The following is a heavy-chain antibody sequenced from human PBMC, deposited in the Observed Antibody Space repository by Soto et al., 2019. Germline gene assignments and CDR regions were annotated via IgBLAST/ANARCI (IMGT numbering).Heavy chain of an antibody. V-gene: IGHV4-59*08. CDR1: GGSISSYY. Sequence: PSETLPLTCTVSGGSISSYYWSWIRQPPGKGLEWIGYIYYSGSTNYNPSLKSRVTISVDTSKNQFSLKLSSVTAADTAVYYCARHIYSSSWYIDYWGQGTLVTVSS. D-gene: IGHD6-13*01. CDR3: ARHIYSSSWYIDY. J-gene: IGHJ4*01. CDR2: IYYSGST.